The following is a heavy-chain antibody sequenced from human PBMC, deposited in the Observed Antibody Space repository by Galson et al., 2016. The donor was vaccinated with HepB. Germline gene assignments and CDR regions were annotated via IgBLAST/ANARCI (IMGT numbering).Heavy chain of an antibody. J-gene: IGHJ5*02. Sequence: PALVKPTQTLTLTCTFSEFSLNTTVVGVGWIRQPPGKALEWLALIYWDDDKRYSPSLKSRLTITKDTSKNQVVLTVTNMDPVDTATYYCALMVLTSEGNWFDPWGQATLVTVSS. CDR1: EFSLNTTVVG. CDR2: IYWDDDK. V-gene: IGHV2-5*02. D-gene: IGHD4/OR15-4a*01. CDR3: ALMVLTSEGNWFDP.